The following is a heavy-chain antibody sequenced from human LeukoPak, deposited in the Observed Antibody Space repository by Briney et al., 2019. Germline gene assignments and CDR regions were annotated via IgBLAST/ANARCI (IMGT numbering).Heavy chain of an antibody. V-gene: IGHV4-61*02. J-gene: IGHJ6*03. Sequence: SSQTLSLTCTVSGGSISSGSYYWSWIRQPAGRGLEWIGRIYTSGSTNYNPSLKSRFTISVDTSKNQFSLKLSSVTAADTAVYYCARESWYYYGSGSYYYYYYYMDVWGKGTTVTVSS. CDR1: GGSISSGSYY. D-gene: IGHD3-10*01. CDR2: IYTSGST. CDR3: ARESWYYYGSGSYYYYYYYMDV.